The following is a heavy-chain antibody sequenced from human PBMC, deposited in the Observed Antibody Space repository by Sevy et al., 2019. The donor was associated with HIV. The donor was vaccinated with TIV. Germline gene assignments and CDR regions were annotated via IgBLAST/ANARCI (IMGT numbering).Heavy chain of an antibody. CDR2: IWSDGAYQ. Sequence: GGSLRLSCAATGFTFSNYAMHWVRQAPGRGMEWVAIIWSDGAYQYHGDSVKGRFTISRDNSKNTLYLQMNNVRVEDTAVYYCARGGYYYDNAAYYALDSWGQGTLVTVSS. CDR1: GFTFSNYA. D-gene: IGHD3-22*01. J-gene: IGHJ4*02. CDR3: ARGGYYYDNAAYYALDS. V-gene: IGHV3-33*01.